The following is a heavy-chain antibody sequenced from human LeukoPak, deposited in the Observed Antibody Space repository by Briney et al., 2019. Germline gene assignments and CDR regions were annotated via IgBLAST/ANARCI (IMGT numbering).Heavy chain of an antibody. D-gene: IGHD2-2*01. Sequence: SETLSLTCTVSGGSISSGSYYWSWIRQPAGKGLEWIGRFYTSGSTNYNPSLKSRVTISVDTSKNQFSLKLSSVTAADTAVYYCVGVYCSSTSCYLDPWGQGTLVTVSS. CDR1: GGSISSGSYY. CDR3: VGVYCSSTSCYLDP. V-gene: IGHV4-61*02. J-gene: IGHJ5*02. CDR2: FYTSGST.